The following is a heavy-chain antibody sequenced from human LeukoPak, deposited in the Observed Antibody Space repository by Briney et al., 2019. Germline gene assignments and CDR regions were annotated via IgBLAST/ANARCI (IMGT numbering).Heavy chain of an antibody. CDR3: VKWGGNVRRYFEY. V-gene: IGHV3-23*01. J-gene: IGHJ4*02. Sequence: PGGSLRLSCAASGFTFSSYAMTWVRQAPGKGLEWVSSISVNGGTTYYADSVKGRFTISRDSSKNTLYLQMNSLRAEDTAVYYCVKWGGNVRRYFEYWGQGTLVTVSS. CDR1: GFTFSSYA. CDR2: ISVNGGTT. D-gene: IGHD4-23*01.